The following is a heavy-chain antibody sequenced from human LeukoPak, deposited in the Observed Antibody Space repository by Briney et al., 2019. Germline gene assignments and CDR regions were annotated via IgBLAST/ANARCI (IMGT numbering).Heavy chain of an antibody. CDR2: IYHSGYI. D-gene: IGHD3-22*01. J-gene: IGHJ2*01. CDR1: GGSISSGDYY. Sequence: SQTLSLTCTVSGGSISSGDYYWTWIRQHPGKGLEWIRNIYHSGYIYYNPSLKSRVTMSLDTSKNKFSLKLSSVTAADTAVYYCVRGRYDSSGYNYWYFDLWGRGTLVTVSS. V-gene: IGHV4-31*03. CDR3: VRGRYDSSGYNYWYFDL.